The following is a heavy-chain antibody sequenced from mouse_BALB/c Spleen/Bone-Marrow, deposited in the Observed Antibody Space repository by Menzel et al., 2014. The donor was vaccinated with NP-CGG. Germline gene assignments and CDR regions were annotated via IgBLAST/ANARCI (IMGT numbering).Heavy chain of an antibody. J-gene: IGHJ3*01. V-gene: IGHV14-3*02. CDR1: GFNIKDTY. Sequence: EVQLQQSGAELVEPGAPVKLSCTASGFNIKDTYMHWVKQRPEQGLEWIGRIDPANGNTKYDPKFQGKATITADTSSNTAYLQLSSLTSEDTAVYYCATTDSSGVFAYWGQGTLVTVSA. CDR3: ATTDSSGVFAY. CDR2: IDPANGNT. D-gene: IGHD3-2*01.